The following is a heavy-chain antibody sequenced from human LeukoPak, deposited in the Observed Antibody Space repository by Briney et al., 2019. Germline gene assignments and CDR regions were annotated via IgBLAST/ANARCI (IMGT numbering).Heavy chain of an antibody. CDR1: GGTFSSYS. J-gene: IGHJ4*02. Sequence: SVKVSCKASGGTFSSYSISWVRQAPGQGLEWMGGIIPIFGTSNYAQKFQGRVTITADESTSTAYIELSSLRSEDTAVYYCARDPAGVTTSVSYFDYWGQGTLVTVSS. CDR2: IIPIFGTS. V-gene: IGHV1-69*13. CDR3: ARDPAGVTTSVSYFDY. D-gene: IGHD4-17*01.